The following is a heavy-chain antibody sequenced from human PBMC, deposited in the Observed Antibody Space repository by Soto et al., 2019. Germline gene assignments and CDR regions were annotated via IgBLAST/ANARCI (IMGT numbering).Heavy chain of an antibody. D-gene: IGHD2-21*02. CDR2: IYYSGST. Sequence: QVQLQESGPGLVKPSETLSLTCSVSGGSISSYYWSWIRQPPGKGLEWIGYIYYSGSTNYNPSLMSRVTISVATSKNQFSLKLSSVTAADTAVYYCAAYGGDTFDYWGQGTLVTVSS. CDR3: AAYGGDTFDY. V-gene: IGHV4-59*01. CDR1: GGSISSYY. J-gene: IGHJ4*02.